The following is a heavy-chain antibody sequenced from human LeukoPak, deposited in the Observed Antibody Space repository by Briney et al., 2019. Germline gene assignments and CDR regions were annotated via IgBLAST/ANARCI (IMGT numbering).Heavy chain of an antibody. D-gene: IGHD3-10*01. CDR1: GFSFSHYW. CDR3: ARFAQNYFGSGTDVYDY. V-gene: IGHV3-74*01. Sequence: HTGGSLRLSCGASGFSFSHYWMHWVRQAPGKGLEWVSRINSDGSIRNYADSVKGRFTVSRDNAMNTLYLQMSSLRPEDTAVYYCARFAQNYFGSGTDVYDYWGQGTLVTVSS. J-gene: IGHJ4*02. CDR2: INSDGSIR.